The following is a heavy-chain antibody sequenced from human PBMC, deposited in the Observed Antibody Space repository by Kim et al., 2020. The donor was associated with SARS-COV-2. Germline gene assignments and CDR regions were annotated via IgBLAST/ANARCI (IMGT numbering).Heavy chain of an antibody. CDR3: ARAHDYGDYAFS. V-gene: IGHV3-33*01. CDR1: GFTFSSYG. Sequence: GGSLRLSCAASGFTFSSYGMHWVRQAPGKGLEWVAVIWYDGSNKYYADSVKGRFTISRDNSKNTLYLQMNSLRAEDTAVYYCARAHDYGDYAFSWGQGTLVTVSS. J-gene: IGHJ4*02. CDR2: IWYDGSNK. D-gene: IGHD4-17*01.